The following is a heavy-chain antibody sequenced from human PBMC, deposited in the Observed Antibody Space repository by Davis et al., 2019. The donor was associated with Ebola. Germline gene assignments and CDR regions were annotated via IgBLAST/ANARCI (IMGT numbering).Heavy chain of an antibody. CDR1: GFTFSGSA. CDR3: TCTYGETDY. D-gene: IGHD4-17*01. V-gene: IGHV3-73*01. CDR2: IRSKANSYAT. J-gene: IGHJ4*02. Sequence: GESLKISCAASGFTFSGSAMHWVRQASGKGLEWVGRIRSKANSYATACAASVKGRFTISRDDSKNTAYLQMNSLKTEDTAVYYCTCTYGETDYWGQGTLVTVSS.